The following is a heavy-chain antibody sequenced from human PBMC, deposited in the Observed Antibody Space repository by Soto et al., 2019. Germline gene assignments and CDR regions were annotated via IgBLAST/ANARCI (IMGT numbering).Heavy chain of an antibody. Sequence: EVQLVESGGGLVQPGGSLRLSCAASGFTFSSYWMHWVRQAPGKGLVWVSRINSDGSSTSYADSVKGRFTISRDNAXNXXYLQMNSLRAEDTAVYYCARELYYYDRGYYYGMDVWGQGTTVTVSS. D-gene: IGHD3-22*01. V-gene: IGHV3-74*01. J-gene: IGHJ6*02. CDR1: GFTFSSYW. CDR3: ARELYYYDRGYYYGMDV. CDR2: INSDGSST.